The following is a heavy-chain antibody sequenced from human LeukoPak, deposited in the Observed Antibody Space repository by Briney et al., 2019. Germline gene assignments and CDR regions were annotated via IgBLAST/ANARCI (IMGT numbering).Heavy chain of an antibody. V-gene: IGHV4-59*01. Sequence: PSETLSLTCTVSGGSLSSYYWGWIRQPPGKGLEWIGYISYTGSANYNPSLKSRVSISVDTTKSHFSLRLSSVTAADTAVYYCARGRWLQYYFDYWGQGTLVTVSS. CDR1: GGSLSSYY. J-gene: IGHJ4*02. CDR2: ISYTGSA. D-gene: IGHD5-24*01. CDR3: ARGRWLQYYFDY.